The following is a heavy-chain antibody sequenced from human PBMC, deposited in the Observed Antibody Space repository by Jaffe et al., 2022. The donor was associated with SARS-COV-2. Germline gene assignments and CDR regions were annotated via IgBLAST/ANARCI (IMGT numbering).Heavy chain of an antibody. CDR2: ISSSGSTI. Sequence: EVQLVESGGGLVQPGGSLRLSCAASGFTFSSYEMNWVRQAPGKGLEWVSYISSSGSTIYYADSVKGRFTISRDNAKNSLYLQMNSLRAEDTAVYYCAREAVAEFSYYYYGMDVWGQGTTVTVSS. CDR1: GFTFSSYE. V-gene: IGHV3-48*03. CDR3: AREAVAEFSYYYYGMDV. D-gene: IGHD6-19*01. J-gene: IGHJ6*02.